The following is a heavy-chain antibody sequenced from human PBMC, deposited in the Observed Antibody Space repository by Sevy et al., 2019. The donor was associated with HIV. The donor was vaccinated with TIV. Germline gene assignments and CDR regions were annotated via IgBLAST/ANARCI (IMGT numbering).Heavy chain of an antibody. J-gene: IGHJ4*02. CDR3: ARAGQQTQWLGFDY. D-gene: IGHD6-19*01. V-gene: IGHV3-13*01. CDR1: GFTFSSYD. CDR2: IGTAGDT. Sequence: GGALRLSCAASGFTFSSYDMHWVRQATGKGLEWVSTIGTAGDTYYPGSVKGRFTISRENAKNSLYLQMNSLRAGDTAVYYCARAGQQTQWLGFDYWGQGTLVIVSS.